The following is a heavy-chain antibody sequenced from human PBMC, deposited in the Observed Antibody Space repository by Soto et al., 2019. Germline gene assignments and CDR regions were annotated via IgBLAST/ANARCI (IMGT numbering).Heavy chain of an antibody. CDR3: AHDFWGGSHYYMDV. J-gene: IGHJ6*03. CDR1: GYTFTSYG. D-gene: IGHD3-3*01. CDR2: ISAYNGNT. Sequence: GASVKVSCKASGYTFTSYGISWVRQAPGQGLEWMGWISAYNGNTNYAQKLQGRVTMTTDTSTSTAYMELRSLRSDDTAVYYCAHDFWGGSHYYMDVWGKRTTVTVSS. V-gene: IGHV1-18*01.